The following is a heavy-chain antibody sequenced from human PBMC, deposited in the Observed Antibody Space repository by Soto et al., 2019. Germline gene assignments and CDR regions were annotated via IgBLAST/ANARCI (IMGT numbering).Heavy chain of an antibody. Sequence: QVQLVQSGGGLVEPGGSLRLSCAASGFKFPDYHMTWIRQAQGKGLEWISYINSRGTYTTYADSVRGRFTVSRDNDKNSLYLHMDSLTGEDTAVYYCACVAPTIFGAQFHQNLVDVWGQGNMVTVAS. CDR1: GFKFPDYH. CDR2: INSRGTYT. V-gene: IGHV3-11*06. CDR3: ACVAPTIFGAQFHQNLVDV. D-gene: IGHD3-3*01. J-gene: IGHJ6*02.